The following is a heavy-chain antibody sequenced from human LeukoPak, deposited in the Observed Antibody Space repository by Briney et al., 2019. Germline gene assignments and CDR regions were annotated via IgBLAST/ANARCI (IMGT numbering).Heavy chain of an antibody. CDR3: AREVAYYDS. CDR2: INPNSGGT. V-gene: IGHV1-2*02. CDR1: GYTFTCYY. Sequence: ASVKVSCKGSGYTFTCYYMHWVRQAPGKGLEWMGWINPNSGGTSYAQKFQGRVTMTRDTSISTDYMELSRLRSDDTAVYYCAREVAYYDSWGQGTLVTVSS. J-gene: IGHJ4*02. D-gene: IGHD3-22*01.